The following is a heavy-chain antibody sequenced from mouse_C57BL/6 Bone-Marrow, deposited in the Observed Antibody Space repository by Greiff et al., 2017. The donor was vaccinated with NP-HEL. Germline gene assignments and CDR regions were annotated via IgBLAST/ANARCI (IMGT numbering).Heavy chain of an antibody. D-gene: IGHD1-1*01. CDR2: IWWDDDT. CDR3: ARIGPYYYGSSYWYFDV. CDR1: GFSLSTFGMG. J-gene: IGHJ1*03. V-gene: IGHV8-8*01. Sequence: QVQLKECGPGILQPSQTLSLTCSFSGFSLSTFGMGVGWIRQPSGKGLEWLAHIWWDDDTYYNPALKSRLTISKDTSKNQVFLKLANVDTADTATYYCARIGPYYYGSSYWYFDVWGTGTTVTVSS.